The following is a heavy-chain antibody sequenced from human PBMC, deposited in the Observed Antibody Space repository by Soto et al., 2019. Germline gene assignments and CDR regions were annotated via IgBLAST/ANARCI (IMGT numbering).Heavy chain of an antibody. CDR2: INHSGST. J-gene: IGHJ6*02. Sequence: ETLSLTCAVYGGSFSGYYWSWIRQPPGKGLEWIGEINHSGSTNYNPSLKSRVTISVDTSKNQFSLKLSSVTAADTAVYYCARDTIFSWDYYYGMDVWGQGTTVTVSS. CDR3: ARDTIFSWDYYYGMDV. D-gene: IGHD3-3*01. CDR1: GGSFSGYY. V-gene: IGHV4-34*01.